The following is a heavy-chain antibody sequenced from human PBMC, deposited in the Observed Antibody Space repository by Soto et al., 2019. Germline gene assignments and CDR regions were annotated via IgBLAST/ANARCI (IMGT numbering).Heavy chain of an antibody. CDR3: ARVRLSVVVVAYYFGY. V-gene: IGHV3-7*01. CDR1: GFTFSSYW. J-gene: IGHJ4*02. D-gene: IGHD2-15*01. CDR2: IKQDGSEK. Sequence: GGSLRLSCVASGFTFSSYWMSWVRQAPGKGLEWVANIKQDGSEKYYVDSVKGRFTISRDNAKNSLYLQMNSLGAEDTAVYYCARVRLSVVVVAYYFGYWGQGTLVTVSS.